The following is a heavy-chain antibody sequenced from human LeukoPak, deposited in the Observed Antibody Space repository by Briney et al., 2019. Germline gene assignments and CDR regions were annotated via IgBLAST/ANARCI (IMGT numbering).Heavy chain of an antibody. V-gene: IGHV1-69*13. D-gene: IGHD7-27*01. CDR1: GGTFSSYA. CDR3: ARDQVELGPYYFDY. CDR2: IIPIFGTA. Sequence: ASVKVSCKASGGTFSSYAISWVRQAPGQGLEWMGGIIPIFGTANYAQKFQGRVTITADESTSTAYMELRSLRSDDTAVYYCARDQVELGPYYFDYWGQGTLVTVSS. J-gene: IGHJ4*02.